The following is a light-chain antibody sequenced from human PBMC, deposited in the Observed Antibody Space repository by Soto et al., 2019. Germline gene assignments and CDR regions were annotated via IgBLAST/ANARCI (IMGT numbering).Light chain of an antibody. V-gene: IGKV3-20*01. CDR2: GAS. J-gene: IGKJ1*01. Sequence: EIVLTQSPGTLSLSPGXRATLSCRASQSVSSSFLAWYQQKPGQAPRLLIYGASSRATGIPDRFSGSGSGTDFTLTISRLEPEDFAVYYCQQYDNSPWTFGQGTKVEIK. CDR3: QQYDNSPWT. CDR1: QSVSSSF.